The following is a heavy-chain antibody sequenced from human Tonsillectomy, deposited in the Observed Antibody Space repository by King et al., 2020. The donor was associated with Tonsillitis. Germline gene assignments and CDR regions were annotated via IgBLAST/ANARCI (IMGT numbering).Heavy chain of an antibody. CDR3: ARALGWTVTTPPAY. V-gene: IGHV3-11*01. J-gene: IGHJ4*02. CDR2: ISSSGYTM. Sequence: VQLVESGGGLVKPGGSLRLSCAASGFTFSDYHMSWIRQAPGKGLEWVSHISSSGYTMFYADSVKGRFTISRDNAKNSLYLQMNSLRVEDTAVYYCARALGWTVTTPPAYWGQGTLVTVSS. D-gene: IGHD4-17*01. CDR1: GFTFSDYH.